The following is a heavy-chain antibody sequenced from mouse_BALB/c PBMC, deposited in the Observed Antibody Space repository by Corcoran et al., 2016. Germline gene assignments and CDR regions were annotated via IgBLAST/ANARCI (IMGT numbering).Heavy chain of an antibody. J-gene: IGHJ4*01. CDR1: GYTFPNYG. CDR3: AREPYAMDY. Sequence: QIQLVQSGPELKKPGETVKISCKASGYTFPNYGMNWVKQAPGKGLKWMGWINTYTGEPTYADDFKGRFAFSLETSASTAYLQINNLKNEDMATYFCAREPYAMDYWGQGTSVTVSS. V-gene: IGHV9-1*02. CDR2: INTYTGEP.